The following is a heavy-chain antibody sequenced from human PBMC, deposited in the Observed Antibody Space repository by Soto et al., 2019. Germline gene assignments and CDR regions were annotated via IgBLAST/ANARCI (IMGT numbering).Heavy chain of an antibody. J-gene: IGHJ4*02. V-gene: IGHV1-18*01. CDR1: GYTLTNYA. Sequence: ASVKVSCKASGYTLTNYAIGWVRQAPGQGPEWMGWINTYNGNSNYAQKFQGRVTMTTDTSTNTAYMELRSLTSDDTAVYYCARDCTGGSCFCIYWGQGTLVT. CDR2: INTYNGNS. CDR3: ARDCTGGSCFCIY. D-gene: IGHD2-15*01.